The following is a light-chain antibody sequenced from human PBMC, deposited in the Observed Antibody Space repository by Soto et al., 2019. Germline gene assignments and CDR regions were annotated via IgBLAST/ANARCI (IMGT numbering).Light chain of an antibody. CDR2: EDN. CDR3: QSYESSKRV. V-gene: IGLV6-57*02. J-gene: IGLJ1*01. Sequence: NFMLTQPHSVSESPGKTVTISCTGSSGSIASNYVQWYQQRPGSAPTTVIYEDNQRPSGVPDRFSGSIDSSSNSASLTISGLKTEDEADYYCQSYESSKRVFGTGTKVTVL. CDR1: SGSIASNY.